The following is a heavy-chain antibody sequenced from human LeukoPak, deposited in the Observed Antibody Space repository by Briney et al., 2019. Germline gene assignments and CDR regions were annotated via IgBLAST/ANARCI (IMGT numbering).Heavy chain of an antibody. V-gene: IGHV1-8*01. D-gene: IGHD3-22*01. CDR1: GYTFTSYD. CDR3: ARERSSGYYDFDY. Sequence: GASVKVSCKASGYTFTSYDINWVRQATGQGLEWMGWMNPNSGNTGYAQKFQGRVTMTRNTSISTAYMELNSLRAEDTAVYYCARERSSGYYDFDYWGQGTLVIVSS. CDR2: MNPNSGNT. J-gene: IGHJ4*02.